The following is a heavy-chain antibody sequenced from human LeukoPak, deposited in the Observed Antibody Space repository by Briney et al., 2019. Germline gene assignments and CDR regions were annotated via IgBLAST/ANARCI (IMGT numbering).Heavy chain of an antibody. Sequence: GGSLRLSCAASGFTFSSSAMSWVRQAPGKGLEWVSALSTTAGSTYYADSVKGRFTISRDNSKNTLFLQMSSLRAEDTGIYYCAKAQVGVAAIGYWGQGTLVTVSS. J-gene: IGHJ4*02. V-gene: IGHV3-23*01. CDR2: LSTTAGST. CDR1: GFTFSSSA. D-gene: IGHD3-3*01. CDR3: AKAQVGVAAIGY.